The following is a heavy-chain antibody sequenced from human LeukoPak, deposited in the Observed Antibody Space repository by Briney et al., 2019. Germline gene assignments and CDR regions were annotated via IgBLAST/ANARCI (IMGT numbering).Heavy chain of an antibody. CDR3: AKSLGRAYGSGSSNSPFDY. J-gene: IGHJ4*02. D-gene: IGHD3-10*01. CDR1: GFTLSSYA. V-gene: IGHV3-23*01. CDR2: ISGSGGST. Sequence: PGASLRLSCAASGFTLSSYAMSWVRQAPGKGLEWVSLISGSGGSTDFADSVKGRFTISRDNSNNTVYLQMNSLRAEDTAVYYCAKSLGRAYGSGSSNSPFDYWGQGTLVTVSS.